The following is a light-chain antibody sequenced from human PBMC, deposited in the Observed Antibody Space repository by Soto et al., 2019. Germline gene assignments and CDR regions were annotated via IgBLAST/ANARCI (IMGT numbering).Light chain of an antibody. CDR1: QSVGNN. CDR2: GAS. Sequence: EIVMTQSPATLSLSPGERATLSCRASQSVGNNLAWYQQKPGQAPSLLISGASTRATGIPARFSGSGSGTEFTLTISSLQSEDFAVYYCQQYNNRPPWTFGQGTKVEIK. CDR3: QQYNNRPPWT. J-gene: IGKJ1*01. V-gene: IGKV3-15*01.